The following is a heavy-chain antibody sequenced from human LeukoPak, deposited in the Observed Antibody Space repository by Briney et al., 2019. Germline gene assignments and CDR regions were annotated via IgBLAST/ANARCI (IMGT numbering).Heavy chain of an antibody. J-gene: IGHJ4*02. CDR2: IKSRTDGGTT. D-gene: IGHD3-22*01. CDR3: STDQVVVGPC. V-gene: IGHV3-15*01. CDR1: GFTVNNAW. Sequence: PGGSLTLSCAAFGFTVNNAWMSWVRQGPGKGQEWVGRIKSRTDGGTTDYAAPVKGRFTISRDDSRNTLYLQMTSLKTEDTAMYYCSTDQVVVGPCWGQGTLVTVSS.